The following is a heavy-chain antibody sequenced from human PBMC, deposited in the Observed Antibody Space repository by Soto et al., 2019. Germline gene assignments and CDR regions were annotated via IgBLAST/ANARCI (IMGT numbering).Heavy chain of an antibody. J-gene: IGHJ6*03. D-gene: IGHD2-2*01. CDR3: ASATLSESRIGYYYMYV. CDR1: GGSISSYY. V-gene: IGHV4-59*08. Sequence: SETLSLTCTVSGGSISSYYWSWIRQPPGKGLEWIGYIYYSGSTNYNPSLKSRVTISVDTSKNQFSLKLSSVTAADTAVYYCASATLSESRIGYYYMYVWGKGTTVTVSS. CDR2: IYYSGST.